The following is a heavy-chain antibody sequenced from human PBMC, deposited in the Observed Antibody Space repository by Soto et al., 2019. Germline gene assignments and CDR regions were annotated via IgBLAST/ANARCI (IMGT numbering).Heavy chain of an antibody. D-gene: IGHD3-16*01. CDR1: GFTFSSYG. V-gene: IGHV3-33*01. CDR2: IWYDGSNK. J-gene: IGHJ6*03. CDR3: ARGEGEESYYYYMDV. Sequence: QVQLVESGGGVVQPGRSLRLSCAASGFTFSSYGMHWVRQAPGKGLEWVAVIWYDGSNKYYADSVKGRFTISRDNSKNPLYLQMNSLRAEDTAVYYCARGEGEESYYYYMDVWGKGTTVTVSS.